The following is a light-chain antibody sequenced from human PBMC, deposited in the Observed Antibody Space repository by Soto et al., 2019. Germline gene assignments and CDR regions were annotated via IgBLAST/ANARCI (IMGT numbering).Light chain of an antibody. CDR3: QQDNSYSPLT. CDR2: DAS. J-gene: IGKJ1*01. Sequence: DIQMTQSPSTLSASVGDRVTITCRASQSISSWLAWYQQKPGKAPKLLIYDASSLESGVPSRFSGSGSGTESTLTISSLQPDDFATYYCQQDNSYSPLTFGQGTKVEIK. CDR1: QSISSW. V-gene: IGKV1-5*01.